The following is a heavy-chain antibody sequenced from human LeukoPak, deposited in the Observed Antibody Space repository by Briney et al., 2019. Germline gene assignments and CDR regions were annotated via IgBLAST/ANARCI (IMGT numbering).Heavy chain of an antibody. CDR3: ARSLYSASYSDY. J-gene: IGHJ4*02. CDR1: GFTFSSYW. D-gene: IGHD1-26*01. Sequence: TGGSLRLSCAASGFTFSSYWMHWVRQAPGKGLVWVSRINSDGRSTSHADSVKGRFTISRDNAKNTLYLQMNSLRAEDTAVYYCARSLYSASYSDYWGQGTLVTVFS. V-gene: IGHV3-74*01. CDR2: INSDGRST.